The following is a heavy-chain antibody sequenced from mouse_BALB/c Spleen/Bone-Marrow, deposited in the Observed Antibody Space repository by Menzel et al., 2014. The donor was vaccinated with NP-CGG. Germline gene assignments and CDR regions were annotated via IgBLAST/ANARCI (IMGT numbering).Heavy chain of an antibody. CDR3: VRGGFPGAWFAY. CDR2: INPYNGDT. CDR1: GYSFTGYF. J-gene: IGHJ3*01. Sequence: VQLQQSGPELVKPGASVKISCKASGYSFTGYFMNWVMQSHGKSLEWIGRINPYNGDTFYNQKFKGKATLTVDKSSSTAHMELRSLASEDSAVYYCVRGGFPGAWFAYWGQGTLVTVSA. V-gene: IGHV1-20*02.